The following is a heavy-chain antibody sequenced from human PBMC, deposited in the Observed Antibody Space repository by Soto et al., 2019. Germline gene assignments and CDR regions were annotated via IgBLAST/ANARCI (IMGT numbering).Heavy chain of an antibody. Sequence: ASVKVSFKAPADTFTSYYIHWVRQAPGPGLEWMGIINPNGGSTRFAQTFQGRVTMTEDTSTDTAYMELSSLRSEDTAVYYCASYSSGWYHNYWGQGTLVTVSS. J-gene: IGHJ4*02. CDR3: ASYSSGWYHNY. V-gene: IGHV1-46*01. CDR2: INPNGGST. D-gene: IGHD6-19*01. CDR1: ADTFTSYY.